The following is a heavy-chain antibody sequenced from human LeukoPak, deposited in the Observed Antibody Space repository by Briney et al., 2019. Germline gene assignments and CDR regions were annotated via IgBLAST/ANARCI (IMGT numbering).Heavy chain of an antibody. CDR3: ARVGSDYYGSGDYYYYGMDV. Sequence: ASVKVSCKASGYTFTSYGISWVRQAPGQGLEWMGWISAYNGNTNYAQKLQGRVTMTTDTSTSTAYMELRSLRSDDTAMYYCARVGSDYYGSGDYYYYGMDVWGQGTTVTVSS. J-gene: IGHJ6*02. CDR2: ISAYNGNT. V-gene: IGHV1-18*01. D-gene: IGHD3-10*01. CDR1: GYTFTSYG.